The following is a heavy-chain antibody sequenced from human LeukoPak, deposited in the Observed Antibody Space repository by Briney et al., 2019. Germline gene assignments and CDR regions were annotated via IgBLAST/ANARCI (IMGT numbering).Heavy chain of an antibody. J-gene: IGHJ3*02. CDR3: ASRDAFDI. Sequence: ASVKVSCKASGYTFTSYDINWVRQATGQGLEWMGWMNPNSGNTGYAQQFHGRVTITTDESTSTAYMELSSLRSEDTDVYYCASRDAFDIWGQGTLVTVSS. CDR1: GYTFTSYD. V-gene: IGHV1-8*01. CDR2: MNPNSGNT.